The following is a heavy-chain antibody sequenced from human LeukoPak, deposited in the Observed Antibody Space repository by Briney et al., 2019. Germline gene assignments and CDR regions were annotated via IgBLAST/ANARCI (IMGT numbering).Heavy chain of an antibody. V-gene: IGHV4-30-2*01. CDR2: IYHSGST. CDR3: ASALTYYYDSSGYSEIYFDY. D-gene: IGHD3-22*01. J-gene: IGHJ4*02. CDR1: GGSISSGGYS. Sequence: SETLSRTCAVSGGSISSGGYSWSWIRQPPGKGLEWIGYIYHSGSTYYNPSLKSRVTISVDRSKNQFSLKLRSVTAADTAVYYCASALTYYYDSSGYSEIYFDYWGQGTLVTVSS.